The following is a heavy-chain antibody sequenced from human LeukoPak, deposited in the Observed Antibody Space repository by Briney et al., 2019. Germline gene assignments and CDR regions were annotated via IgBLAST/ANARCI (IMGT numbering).Heavy chain of an antibody. J-gene: IGHJ4*02. Sequence: ASVKVSCEASGYTFTGYYMHWVRQAPGQGLEWMGWINPNSGGTNYAQKFQGRVTMTRDTSISTAYMELSRLRSDDTAVYYCAKQLSSSSEYDYWGQGTLVTVSS. CDR2: INPNSGGT. D-gene: IGHD6-6*01. CDR3: AKQLSSSSEYDY. CDR1: GYTFTGYY. V-gene: IGHV1-2*02.